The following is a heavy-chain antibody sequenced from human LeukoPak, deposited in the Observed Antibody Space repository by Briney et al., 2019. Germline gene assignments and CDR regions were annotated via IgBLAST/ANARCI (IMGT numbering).Heavy chain of an antibody. D-gene: IGHD3-3*01. J-gene: IGHJ4*02. V-gene: IGHV3-23*01. CDR1: RFTFGNYA. CDR2: ISGSGGST. CDR3: AKDQLLFGVVIIPSIFDY. Sequence: WWALRLSCAASRFTFGNYAMSWVRQGPGKGLEWVSTISGSGGSTYYADSVKGRFTISRDNSKNTLYLQMNSLRAEDTAVYYCAKDQLLFGVVIIPSIFDYCGQGTLVTVSS.